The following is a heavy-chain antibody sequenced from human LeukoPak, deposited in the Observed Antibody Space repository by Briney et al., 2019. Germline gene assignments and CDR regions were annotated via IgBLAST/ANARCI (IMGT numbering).Heavy chain of an antibody. Sequence: EGSLRLSCAASGFTFSSYAMHWVRQAPGKGLEWVSGISCDGSNKYYADSVKGRFTISRDNSKNALYLQMNSLRAEVTAVYYCARSMVGDYDAFDIWGQGTMVTVSS. CDR2: ISCDGSNK. J-gene: IGHJ3*02. CDR1: GFTFSSYA. V-gene: IGHV3-30*01. CDR3: ARSMVGDYDAFDI. D-gene: IGHD3-10*01.